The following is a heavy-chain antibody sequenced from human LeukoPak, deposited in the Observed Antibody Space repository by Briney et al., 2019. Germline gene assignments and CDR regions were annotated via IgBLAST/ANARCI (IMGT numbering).Heavy chain of an antibody. CDR1: TPSSTTLN. CDR2: ITISGSTI. V-gene: IGHV3-48*03. D-gene: IGHD4-23*01. Sequence: GGSLRHSRPEYTPSSTTLNTSCGRQAPGKGLEWVSYITISGSTIYYADSVKGRFTISRDNATNSLYLQMNSLRAEDTAVYYCTRRTPCLYWGERPLVSVSS. J-gene: IGHJ4*02. CDR3: TRRTPCLY.